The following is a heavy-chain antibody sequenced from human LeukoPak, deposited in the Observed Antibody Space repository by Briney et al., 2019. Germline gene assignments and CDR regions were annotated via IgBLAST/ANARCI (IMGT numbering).Heavy chain of an antibody. Sequence: GGSLRLSCAASGFTFSSYGMHWVRQAPGKGLEWVAVIWYDGSNKYYADSVKGRFTISRDNSKNTLYLQMNSLRAEDTAVYYCARVRYSSGWSDKFDYWGQGTLVTVPS. CDR3: ARVRYSSGWSDKFDY. J-gene: IGHJ4*02. V-gene: IGHV3-33*01. CDR1: GFTFSSYG. CDR2: IWYDGSNK. D-gene: IGHD6-19*01.